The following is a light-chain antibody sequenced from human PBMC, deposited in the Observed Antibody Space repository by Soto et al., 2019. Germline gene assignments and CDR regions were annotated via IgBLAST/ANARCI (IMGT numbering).Light chain of an antibody. J-gene: IGKJ5*01. CDR2: DAS. CDR3: QQRSNWPPIT. Sequence: EIVLTQSPATLSLSPGEIATLSFSASQSVGRNLAWYQQKPGQAPRLLIYDASNRATGIPARFSGSGSGTDFTLTISSLEPEDFAVYYCQQRSNWPPITFGQGTRLEI. CDR1: QSVGRN. V-gene: IGKV3-11*01.